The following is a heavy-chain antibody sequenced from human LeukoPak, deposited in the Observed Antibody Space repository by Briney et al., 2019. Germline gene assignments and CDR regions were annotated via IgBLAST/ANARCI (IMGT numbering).Heavy chain of an antibody. CDR2: INPNSGGT. Sequence: ASVNVSSTASGYTFTVYYMHWVRHAPGQGLEWMGWINPNSGGTNYTQKSQGRVTMTRDTSISTAYMELSRLRSDDTAVYYCARRYRYDFWSGYYETDGSDGMVVWGQGATVTVSS. CDR3: ARRYRYDFWSGYYETDGSDGMVV. J-gene: IGHJ6*02. CDR1: GYTFTVYY. V-gene: IGHV1-2*02. D-gene: IGHD3-3*01.